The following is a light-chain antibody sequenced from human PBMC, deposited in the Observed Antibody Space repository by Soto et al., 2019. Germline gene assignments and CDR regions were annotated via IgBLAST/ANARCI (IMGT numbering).Light chain of an antibody. Sequence: DIQMIQSPLSLSASVGDRVAITCRASQGISNYLAWYQQKPGKVPKLLIYAASTLQSGVPSRFSGSGSGTDFILTISSLQPEDVATYFCQMYNSAPWTFGQGTKVEIK. CDR3: QMYNSAPWT. CDR1: QGISNY. V-gene: IGKV1-27*01. J-gene: IGKJ1*01. CDR2: AAS.